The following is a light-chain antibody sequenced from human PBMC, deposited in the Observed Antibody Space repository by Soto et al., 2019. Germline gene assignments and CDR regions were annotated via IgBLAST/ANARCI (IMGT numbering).Light chain of an antibody. CDR3: QAWDSSTV. CDR2: QDS. Sequence: SYELTQPPSVSVSPGQTASITCSGDKLGDKYACWYQQKPGQSPVLVIYQDSKRPSGIPERFSGSNSGNTATLTIRGTQAMDEADYYCQAWDSSTVFGTGTKLTVL. V-gene: IGLV3-1*01. J-gene: IGLJ1*01. CDR1: KLGDKY.